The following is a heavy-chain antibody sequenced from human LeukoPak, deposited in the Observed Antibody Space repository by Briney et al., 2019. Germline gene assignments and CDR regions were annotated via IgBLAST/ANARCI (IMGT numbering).Heavy chain of an antibody. D-gene: IGHD4-17*01. Sequence: TGGSLRLSCAASGFTFSSYSMNWVRQPPGKGLEWIGSIYYSGSTYYNPSLKSRVTISVDTSKNQFSLKLSSVTAADTAVYYCARTDYGDYVADYWGQGTLVTVSS. CDR2: IYYSGST. CDR3: ARTDYGDYVADY. J-gene: IGHJ4*02. V-gene: IGHV4-39*01. CDR1: GFTFSSYSMN.